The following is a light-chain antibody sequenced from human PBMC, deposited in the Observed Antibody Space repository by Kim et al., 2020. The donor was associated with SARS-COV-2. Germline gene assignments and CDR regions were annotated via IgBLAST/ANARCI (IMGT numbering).Light chain of an antibody. CDR2: GAS. CDR1: QNNAKF. CDR3: QQNYNVPRS. V-gene: IGKV1-39*01. Sequence: GDSVTISCRQSQNNAKFLNGYQHKPERAPRPVLFGASTLQSGVTTGFSGCGCGTDFTLTISSLQRDGFATYYCQQNYNVPRSFRQGN. J-gene: IGKJ2*03.